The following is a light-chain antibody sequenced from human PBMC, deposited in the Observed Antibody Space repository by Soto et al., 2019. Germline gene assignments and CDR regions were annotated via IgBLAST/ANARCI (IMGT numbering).Light chain of an antibody. V-gene: IGKV1-5*03. CDR1: QTTTSW. Sequence: DIQMTQSPSTLSASVGDRVTITCRASQTTTSWLAWYQQKPGKAPKLLIYKTSSLESGVPSRFSGSGSGTEFPLTISCLQPDDFATYYCQQYNPYSYSFGQGTKLEIK. CDR3: QQYNPYSYS. CDR2: KTS. J-gene: IGKJ2*03.